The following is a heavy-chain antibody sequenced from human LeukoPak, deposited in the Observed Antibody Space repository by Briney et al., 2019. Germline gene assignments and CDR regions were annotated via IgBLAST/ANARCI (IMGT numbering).Heavy chain of an antibody. CDR3: AREKDTGSNHAKIRYDI. V-gene: IGHV4-59*01. D-gene: IGHD1-26*01. Sequence: PSETLSLTCTVPGGSISDYYWSWIRQPPRKGLEWIGWIFGSGVFNYNPSLQSRLSISVDTSNNQFSLKLTSATAADTAVYYCAREKDTGSNHAKIRYDIWGQGTMVTVSS. CDR2: IFGSGVF. J-gene: IGHJ3*02. CDR1: GGSISDYY.